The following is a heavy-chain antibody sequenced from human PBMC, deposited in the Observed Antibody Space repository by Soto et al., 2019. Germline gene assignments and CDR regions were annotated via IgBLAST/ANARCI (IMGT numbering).Heavy chain of an antibody. V-gene: IGHV3-23*01. CDR3: ARDFKAYYGYNSFEY. Sequence: GGSLRLSCAASGFTFDMFVMSWVRQAPGKGLEWVSGISGSGDSTYSTDSVKGRFIVSRDNSRSTVYLQMYSLRAEDTAVYYCARDFKAYYGYNSFEYWGRGTLVTVSS. CDR2: ISGSGDST. J-gene: IGHJ4*02. CDR1: GFTFDMFV. D-gene: IGHD3-3*01.